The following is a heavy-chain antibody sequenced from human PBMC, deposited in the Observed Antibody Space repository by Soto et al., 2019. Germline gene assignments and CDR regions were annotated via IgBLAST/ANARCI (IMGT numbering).Heavy chain of an antibody. D-gene: IGHD3-22*01. Sequence: ASVKVSCKASGYTFSTYGIHWVRQAPGQRLEWMGWFNTGNGDTKYSQKFQGRVTLTGDTSASTASMELSGLRSADTAVYYCARVVPLYDRTRPLDYWGQGTLVTV. J-gene: IGHJ4*02. CDR2: FNTGNGDT. CDR1: GYTFSTYG. CDR3: ARVVPLYDRTRPLDY. V-gene: IGHV1-3*04.